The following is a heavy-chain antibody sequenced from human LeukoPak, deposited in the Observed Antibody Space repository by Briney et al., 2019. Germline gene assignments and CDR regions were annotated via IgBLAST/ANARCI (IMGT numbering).Heavy chain of an antibody. D-gene: IGHD2-15*01. CDR2: MNPNSGNT. Sequence: ASVKVSCKASGYTFTSYDINWVRQAPGEGLEWMGWMNPNSGNTGYAQKFQGRVTMTRDTSMSTAYMELSSLTSEDTAVYYCARVPSLGYCSGGSCYRFDHWGQGTLVAVSS. V-gene: IGHV1-8*01. J-gene: IGHJ4*02. CDR3: ARVPSLGYCSGGSCYRFDH. CDR1: GYTFTSYD.